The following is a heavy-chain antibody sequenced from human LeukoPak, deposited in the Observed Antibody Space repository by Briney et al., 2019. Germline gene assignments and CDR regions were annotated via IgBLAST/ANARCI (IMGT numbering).Heavy chain of an antibody. J-gene: IGHJ4*02. D-gene: IGHD3-16*02. V-gene: IGHV5-51*01. CDR3: AGQARDYVWGSYRYTPYFDY. CDR2: IYPGDSDT. CDR1: GYSFTSYW. Sequence: GESLKISCKGSGYSFTSYWIGWVRQMPGKGLEWMGIIYPGDSDTRYSPSFQGQVTISADKSISTAYLQWSSLKASDTAMYYCAGQARDYVWGSYRYTPYFDYWGQGTLVTVSS.